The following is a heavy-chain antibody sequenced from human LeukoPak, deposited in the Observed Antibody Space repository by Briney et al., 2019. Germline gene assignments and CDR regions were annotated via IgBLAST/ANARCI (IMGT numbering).Heavy chain of an antibody. CDR1: GGSISSSSYY. J-gene: IGHJ4*02. V-gene: IGHV4-39*01. Sequence: SETLSLTCTVSGGSISSSSYYWGWIRQPPGKGLEWIGSIYYSGSTYYNPSLKSRVTISVDTSKSRFSLKLSSVTAADTAVYYCARLSYDSSGYKYYFDYWGQGTLVTVSS. CDR3: ARLSYDSSGYKYYFDY. CDR2: IYYSGST. D-gene: IGHD3-22*01.